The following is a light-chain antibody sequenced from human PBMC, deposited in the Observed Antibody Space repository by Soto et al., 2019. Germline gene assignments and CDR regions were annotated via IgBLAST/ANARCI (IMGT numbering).Light chain of an antibody. V-gene: IGKV3-20*01. CDR1: QSVSSSY. CDR3: QQYGSSPT. CDR2: AAS. J-gene: IGKJ5*01. Sequence: EIVLTQSPGTLSLSPGERATLSCRASQSVSSSYLAWYQQKPGQAPRLLIYAASSRATGIPDRFSGSGSGTDSTLTISRLEPEDFAVYYCQQYGSSPTFGQGTRLEIK.